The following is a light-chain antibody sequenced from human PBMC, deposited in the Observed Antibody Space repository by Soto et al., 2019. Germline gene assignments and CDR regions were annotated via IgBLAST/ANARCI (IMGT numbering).Light chain of an antibody. CDR3: QDYRTSHPWT. V-gene: IGKV3-20*01. CDR2: GGS. CDR1: QNIRGNE. Sequence: EVVLTQSPGALSLSPGEGVTLSCRASQNIRGNELAWYRQKRGQAPRLLIYGGSSRAEGIPDRFSGRGTGTSFTLTISRLEPEDSAVYYCQDYRTSHPWTFGQGTKLEIK. J-gene: IGKJ1*01.